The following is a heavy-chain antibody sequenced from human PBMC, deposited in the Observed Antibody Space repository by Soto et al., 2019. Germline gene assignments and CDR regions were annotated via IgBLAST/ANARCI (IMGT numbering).Heavy chain of an antibody. CDR1: GFSFGNYA. CDR3: ARESEDLTSNFDY. J-gene: IGHJ4*02. Sequence: GGSLRLSCVATGFSFGNYAMNWVRQAQGKGLEWVSSISSTTNYIYYADSMKGRFTSSRDNAKNSLYLEMNSLRAEDTAVYYCARESEDLTSNFDYWGQGTLVTVSS. V-gene: IGHV3-21*06. CDR2: ISSTTNYI.